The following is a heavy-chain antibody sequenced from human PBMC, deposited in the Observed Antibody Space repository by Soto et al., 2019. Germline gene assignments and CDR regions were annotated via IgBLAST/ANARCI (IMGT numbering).Heavy chain of an antibody. CDR1: GASMSSGGYY. V-gene: IGHV4-31*03. Sequence: LSLTCTVSGASMSSGGYYWIWIRQSPGKGLEWIGYIYYSGSTYYNPSLESRVAISLDTSRSQFSLTLHSVTAADTAIYYCARDRHNNFFDPWGQGTLVTVSS. CDR3: ARDRHNNFFDP. J-gene: IGHJ5*02. D-gene: IGHD6-6*01. CDR2: IYYSGST.